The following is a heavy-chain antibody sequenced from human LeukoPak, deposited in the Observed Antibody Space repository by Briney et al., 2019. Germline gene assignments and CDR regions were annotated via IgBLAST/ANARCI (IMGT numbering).Heavy chain of an antibody. Sequence: GGSLRLSCAASGFTVSSNYMSWVRQAPGKGLEWVSVIYSGGRTYYADSVKGRFTISRDNSENTLYLQMNSLRVEDTAVYYCARVPTGYSSAWYSFDYWGQGNLVTVSS. CDR2: IYSGGRT. D-gene: IGHD6-19*01. CDR3: ARVPTGYSSAWYSFDY. J-gene: IGHJ4*02. V-gene: IGHV3-66*01. CDR1: GFTVSSNY.